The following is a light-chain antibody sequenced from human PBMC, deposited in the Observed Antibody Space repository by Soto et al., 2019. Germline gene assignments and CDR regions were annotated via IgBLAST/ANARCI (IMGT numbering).Light chain of an antibody. Sequence: EIVLTQSPGTLSLSPGERATLSCRASQSVTNRYLAWYQQKPGQTPRLLIYGASSRATGIPDRFSGSGSGTDFTLTISRLEPEDFAVYYCQQYGSSPAWTFGQGTKVEIK. V-gene: IGKV3-20*01. CDR1: QSVTNRY. CDR2: GAS. J-gene: IGKJ1*01. CDR3: QQYGSSPAWT.